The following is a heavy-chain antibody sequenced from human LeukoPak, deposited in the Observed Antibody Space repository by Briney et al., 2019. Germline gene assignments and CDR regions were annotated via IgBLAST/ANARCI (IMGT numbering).Heavy chain of an antibody. CDR3: ARDKEYSGYDYYFDY. V-gene: IGHV3-33*01. CDR2: IWYDGSNK. Sequence: GRSLRLACEASGFTFSSYGMHWVRQAPGKGLEWVAVIWYDGSNKYYAYSVKGRFTISRDNSKNTLYLQMNSLRAEDTAVYYCARDKEYSGYDYYFDYWGQGTLVTVSS. D-gene: IGHD5-12*01. J-gene: IGHJ4*02. CDR1: GFTFSSYG.